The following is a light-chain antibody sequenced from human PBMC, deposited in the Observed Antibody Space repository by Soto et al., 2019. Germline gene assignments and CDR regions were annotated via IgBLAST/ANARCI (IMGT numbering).Light chain of an antibody. CDR3: QQRHTWPLT. J-gene: IGKJ4*01. CDR2: DAS. Sequence: EIVLTQSPATLSLSAGERATLSCRASQRIGTYLAWYQQKPDQAPRLLFSDASNRATGIPARFSGSGSGTDFTLSISSLEPEDFAVYYCQQRHTWPLTFGGGTKVEIK. V-gene: IGKV3-11*01. CDR1: QRIGTY.